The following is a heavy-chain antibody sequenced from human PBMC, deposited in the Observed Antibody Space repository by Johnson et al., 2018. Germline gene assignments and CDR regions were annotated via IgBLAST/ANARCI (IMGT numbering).Heavy chain of an antibody. CDR3: ASAVGARAGGAFDI. CDR1: GFTFSSYG. Sequence: VQLVESGGGVVQPGRSLRLSCAASGFTFSSYGMHWVRQAPGKGLEWVAVISYDGSNKYFADSVKGRFTISRDNSKNTLYLQMNSLETEDTAVYYCASAVGARAGGAFDIWGQGTMVTVSS. J-gene: IGHJ3*02. D-gene: IGHD1-26*01. V-gene: IGHV3-33*05. CDR2: ISYDGSNK.